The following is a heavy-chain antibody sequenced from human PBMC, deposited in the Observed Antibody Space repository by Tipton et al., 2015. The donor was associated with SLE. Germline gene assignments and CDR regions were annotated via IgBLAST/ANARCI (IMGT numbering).Heavy chain of an antibody. D-gene: IGHD3-10*01. CDR3: ARVKGRLLWFGDEGY. Sequence: LRLSCTVSGGSISSSSYYWGWIRQPPGKGLEWIGEINHSGSTNYNPSLKSRVTISVDTSKNQFSLKLSSVTAADTAVYYCARVKGRLLWFGDEGYWGQGTLVTVSS. CDR1: GGSISSSSYY. J-gene: IGHJ4*02. CDR2: INHSGST. V-gene: IGHV4-39*07.